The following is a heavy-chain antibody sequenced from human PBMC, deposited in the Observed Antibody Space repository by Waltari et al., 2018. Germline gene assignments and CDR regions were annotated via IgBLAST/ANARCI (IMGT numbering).Heavy chain of an antibody. V-gene: IGHV5-51*01. CDR2: IYPGDSDT. Sequence: EVQLVQSGAEVKEPGESLRISCKGSEYNFCRYWTAWVRQIPGKGLEWMGIIYPGDSDTRYSPSFEGQVTMSADKSINTAYLQWSSLKATDTATYYCARDRTIRGVDYYDHWGQGTQVTVSS. J-gene: IGHJ4*02. CDR3: ARDRTIRGVDYYDH. D-gene: IGHD3-10*01. CDR1: EYNFCRYW.